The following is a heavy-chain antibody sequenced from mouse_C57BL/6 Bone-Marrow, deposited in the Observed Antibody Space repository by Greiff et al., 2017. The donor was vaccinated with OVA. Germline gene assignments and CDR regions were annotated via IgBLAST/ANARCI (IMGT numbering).Heavy chain of an antibody. CDR3: TTEKGGLRRGFAY. V-gene: IGHV14-1*01. Sequence: EVQLQQSGAELVRPGASVKLSCTASGFNINDYYMHWVKQRPEPGLEWIGRIDPEDGDTESAPNFQCKATLTAYTSTNTAYLQLIILTSEDTAVYYCTTEKGGLRRGFAYWGQGTLVTVSA. CDR2: IDPEDGDT. CDR1: GFNINDYY. J-gene: IGHJ3*01. D-gene: IGHD2-4*01.